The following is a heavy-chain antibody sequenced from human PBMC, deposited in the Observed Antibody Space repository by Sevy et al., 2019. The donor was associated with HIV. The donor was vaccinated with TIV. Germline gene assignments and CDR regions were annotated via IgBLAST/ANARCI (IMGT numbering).Heavy chain of an antibody. Sequence: SETLSLTCTVSGGSISSSSYYWGWIRQPPGKGLEWIGSIYFSGSTYHNPSLKSRVTMSVDTSKNQFSLKLSSVTAADTAVYYCASSIYGFSSSSRSEYFQHWGQGTLVTVSS. V-gene: IGHV4-39*01. D-gene: IGHD6-6*01. CDR3: ASSIYGFSSSSRSEYFQH. J-gene: IGHJ1*01. CDR1: GGSISSSSYY. CDR2: IYFSGST.